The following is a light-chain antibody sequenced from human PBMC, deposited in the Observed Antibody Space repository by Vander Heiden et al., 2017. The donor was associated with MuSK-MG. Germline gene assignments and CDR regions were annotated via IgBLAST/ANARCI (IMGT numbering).Light chain of an antibody. CDR2: STN. CDR1: PGPVASGHY. V-gene: IGLV7-43*01. Sequence: QTVVTQEPSLTVSPGGTVTLTCASSPGPVASGHYPSWFQQKPGQAPRALIESTNNRHSWTPARVSGSLLGGNVARTRSGVQPEDEAYYYCPLFYGGTQRLFGGGTKLTVL. CDR3: PLFYGGTQRL. J-gene: IGLJ2*01.